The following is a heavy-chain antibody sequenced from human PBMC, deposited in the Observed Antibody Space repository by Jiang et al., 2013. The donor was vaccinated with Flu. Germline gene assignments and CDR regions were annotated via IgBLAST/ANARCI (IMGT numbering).Heavy chain of an antibody. CDR2: INPNSGGT. J-gene: IGHJ5*02. CDR1: GYTFTGYY. D-gene: IGHD6-19*01. Sequence: QSGSEVKKPGASVKVSCKASGYTFTGYYMHWVRQAPGQGLEWMGWINPNSGGTNYAQKFQGRVTMTRDTSISTAYMELSRLRSDDTAVYYCARDLAVADYNWFRPLGPGNPGHRLL. V-gene: IGHV1-2*02. CDR3: ARDLAVADYNWFRP.